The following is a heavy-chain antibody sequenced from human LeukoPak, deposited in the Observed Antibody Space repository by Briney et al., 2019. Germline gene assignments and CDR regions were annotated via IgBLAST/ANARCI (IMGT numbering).Heavy chain of an antibody. CDR1: GYTFTSYY. CDR2: INPSGGST. Sequence: ASVKVSCKASGYTFTSYYMHWVRQAPGQGLEWMGIINPSGGSTSYAQKFQGRVTMTRDTSTSTVYMELSSLRSEDSAVYYCARVGGGYDFWSGYYYYYMDVWGKGTTVTVSS. D-gene: IGHD3-3*01. V-gene: IGHV1-46*01. CDR3: ARVGGGYDFWSGYYYYYMDV. J-gene: IGHJ6*03.